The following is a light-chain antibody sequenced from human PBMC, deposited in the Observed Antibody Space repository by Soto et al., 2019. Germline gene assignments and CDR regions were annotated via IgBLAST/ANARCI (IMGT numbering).Light chain of an antibody. CDR2: EVS. Sequence: QAALTQPASVSGSPGQAITISCTGTSSDVGGYNYVSWYQQHPGKAPKFMIYEVSTRLSGVSNRFSGSKSGNTASLTISGLQAEDEADYYCCSYTTSTTRPILLGTGTKLPVL. J-gene: IGLJ1*01. CDR3: CSYTTSTTRPIL. V-gene: IGLV2-14*01. CDR1: SSDVGGYNY.